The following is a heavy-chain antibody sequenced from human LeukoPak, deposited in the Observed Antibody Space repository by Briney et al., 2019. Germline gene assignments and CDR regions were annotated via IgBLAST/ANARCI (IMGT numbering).Heavy chain of an antibody. V-gene: IGHV3-30*04. D-gene: IGHD3-9*01. J-gene: IGHJ6*04. Sequence: GGSLRLSCAASGFTFSSYAMNWVRQAPGKGLEWVAVISYNGSSTYYADSVKGRFTVSRDNSKNTLYLQMNSQRAEDTAVYYCARDRAFDWLSNPYYYYYGMDVWGKGTTVTVSS. CDR2: ISYNGSST. CDR1: GFTFSSYA. CDR3: ARDRAFDWLSNPYYYYYGMDV.